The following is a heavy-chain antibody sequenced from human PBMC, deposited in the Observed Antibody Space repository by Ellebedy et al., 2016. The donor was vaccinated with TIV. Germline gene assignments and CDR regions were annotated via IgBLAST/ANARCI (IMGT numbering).Heavy chain of an antibody. CDR3: ARQAGSSWYVGYFDY. J-gene: IGHJ4*02. CDR2: ISDSGNT. CDR1: GGSLSSYY. V-gene: IGHV4-59*01. Sequence: MPSETLSLTCTVSGGSLSSYYWSWIRQPPGKGLEWIGYISDSGNTNYIPSLKSRLTISVNTSKNQFSLTLSSVTAADTAVYYCARQAGSSWYVGYFDYWGQGTLVTVSS. D-gene: IGHD6-13*01.